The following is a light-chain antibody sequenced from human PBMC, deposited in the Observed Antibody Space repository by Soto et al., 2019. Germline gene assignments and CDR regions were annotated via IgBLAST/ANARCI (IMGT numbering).Light chain of an antibody. J-gene: IGLJ3*02. V-gene: IGLV4-69*01. CDR2: LNSDGSH. CDR1: GGHSNYA. Sequence: QPVLTQSPSASASLGASVKLTCTLSGGHSNYAIAWHQQQPEKGPRYLMNLNSDGSHTKGDGIPDRFSGSSSGAERYLTISRRQSEDEADYYCQTWATGIRVFGGGTKLTVL. CDR3: QTWATGIRV.